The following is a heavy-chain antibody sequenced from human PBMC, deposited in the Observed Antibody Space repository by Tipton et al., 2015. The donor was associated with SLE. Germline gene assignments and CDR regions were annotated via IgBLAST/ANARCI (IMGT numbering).Heavy chain of an antibody. V-gene: IGHV1-2*02. CDR3: ASIGTYHYDSSGGREPSLVDY. J-gene: IGHJ4*02. CDR2: INPNSGGT. CDR1: GYTFTGYY. D-gene: IGHD3-22*01. Sequence: QLVQSGAEVKKPGASVKVSCKASGYTFTGYYMHWVRQAPGQGLEWMGWINPNSGGTNYAQKFQGRVTMTRDTSISTAYMELSRLRSDDTAVYYCASIGTYHYDSSGGREPSLVDYWGQGTLVTVSS.